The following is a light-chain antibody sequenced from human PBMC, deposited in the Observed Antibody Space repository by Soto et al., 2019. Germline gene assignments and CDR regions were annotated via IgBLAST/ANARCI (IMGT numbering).Light chain of an antibody. CDR1: QNIASN. J-gene: IGKJ5*01. CDR2: SAS. CDR3: QQFNKWPPIT. Sequence: EIVMTQSPATLSVSPGERATLSCRASQNIASNLAWSQQKPGQAPRLLIYSASTRATGIPARLSGSGSGTEFTITISSLQSEDFAVYYGQQFNKWPPITFGQETRLEI. V-gene: IGKV3-15*01.